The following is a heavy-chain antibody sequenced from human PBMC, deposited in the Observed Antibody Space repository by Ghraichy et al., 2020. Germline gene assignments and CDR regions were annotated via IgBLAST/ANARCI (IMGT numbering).Heavy chain of an antibody. CDR1: GYSFTSYW. CDR3: ARHPGGYCSGGSCYSF. J-gene: IGHJ4*02. CDR2: IDPSDSYT. Sequence: GESLNISCKGSGYSFTSYWISWVRQMPGKGLEWMGRIDPSDSYTNYSPSFQGHVTISADKSISTAYLQWSSLKASDTAMYYCARHPGGYCSGGSCYSFWGQGTLVTVSS. V-gene: IGHV5-10-1*01. D-gene: IGHD2-15*01.